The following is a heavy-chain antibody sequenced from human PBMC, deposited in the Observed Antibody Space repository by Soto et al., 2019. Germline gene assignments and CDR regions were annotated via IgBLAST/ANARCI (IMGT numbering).Heavy chain of an antibody. J-gene: IGHJ4*02. CDR2: ISYDGSNK. V-gene: IGHV3-30*03. D-gene: IGHD3-10*02. Sequence: QVQLVESGGGVVQPGRSLRLSCAASGFTFSSYGMHWVRQAPGKGLEWVAVISYDGSNKYYADSVKGRFTISRDNSKNTLYLQMNSLRAEDTAVYYCATLTYAHRPVRFASGYWGQGTLVTVSS. CDR1: GFTFSSYG. CDR3: ATLTYAHRPVRFASGY.